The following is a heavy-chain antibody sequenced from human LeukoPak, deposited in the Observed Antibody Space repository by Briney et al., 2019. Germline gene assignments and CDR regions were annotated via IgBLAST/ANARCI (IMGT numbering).Heavy chain of an antibody. CDR2: ISGSGGST. Sequence: QSGGSLRLSCAASGFTFSSYAMSWVRQAPGKGLEWVSAISGSGGSTYYADFVKGRFTISRDNSKNTLYLQMNSLRAEDTAVYYCAKTLGAINDAFDIWGQGTMVTVSS. CDR3: AKTLGAINDAFDI. CDR1: GFTFSSYA. J-gene: IGHJ3*02. V-gene: IGHV3-23*01. D-gene: IGHD1-26*01.